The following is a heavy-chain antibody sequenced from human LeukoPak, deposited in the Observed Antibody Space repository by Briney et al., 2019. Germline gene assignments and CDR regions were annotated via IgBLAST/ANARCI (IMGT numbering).Heavy chain of an antibody. CDR2: ISAYNGNT. Sequence: ASVKVSCKASGYTFTSYGISWVRRAPGQGLEWMGWISAYNGNTNYAQKLQGRVTMTTDTSTSTAYMELRSLRSDDTAVYYCARDLRAELSHLSEADYWGQGNRLTVSS. D-gene: IGHD2/OR15-2a*01. CDR3: ARDLRAELSHLSEADY. V-gene: IGHV1-18*01. CDR1: GYTFTSYG. J-gene: IGHJ4*02.